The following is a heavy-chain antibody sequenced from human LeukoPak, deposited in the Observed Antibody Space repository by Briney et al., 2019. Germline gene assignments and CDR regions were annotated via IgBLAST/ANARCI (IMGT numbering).Heavy chain of an antibody. CDR2: TSGSGGST. CDR1: GFTFSSYA. D-gene: IGHD3-10*01. CDR3: AKGDYGSGLNYYYGMDV. V-gene: IGHV3-23*01. Sequence: GGSLRLSCAASGFTFSSYAMSWVRQAPGKGLEWVSATSGSGGSTYYADSVKGRFTISRDNSKNALYLQMNSLRAEDTAVYYCAKGDYGSGLNYYYGMDVWGQGTTVTVSS. J-gene: IGHJ6*02.